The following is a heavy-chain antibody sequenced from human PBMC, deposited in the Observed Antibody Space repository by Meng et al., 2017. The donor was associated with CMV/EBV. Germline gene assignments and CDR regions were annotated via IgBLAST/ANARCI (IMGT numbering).Heavy chain of an antibody. Sequence: GSLRLSCAVYGGSFSGYYWSWIRQPPGKGLEWIGEINHSGSTSYNPSLKSRVTISVDTSKNQFSLKLSSVTAADTAVYYCARLKLGYCSSTSCYAPYYYYGMDVWGQGTTVTVSS. CDR2: INHSGST. J-gene: IGHJ6*02. CDR3: ARLKLGYCSSTSCYAPYYYYGMDV. CDR1: GGSFSGYY. D-gene: IGHD2-2*01. V-gene: IGHV4-34*01.